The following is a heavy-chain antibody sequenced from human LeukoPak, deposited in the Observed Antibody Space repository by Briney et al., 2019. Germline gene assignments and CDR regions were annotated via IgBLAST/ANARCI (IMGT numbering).Heavy chain of an antibody. V-gene: IGHV3-53*01. CDR3: ARTITMARVDI. D-gene: IGHD3-10*01. Sequence: GGSLRLSCAVSGFXVSSNYMNWVRQAPGKGLEWVSVIYTDGSTYQSDSVKGRFTISRDDSKNTLYLQVNSLRAEDTAVYYCARTITMARVDIWGQGTMVTVSS. CDR1: GFXVSSNY. J-gene: IGHJ3*02. CDR2: IYTDGST.